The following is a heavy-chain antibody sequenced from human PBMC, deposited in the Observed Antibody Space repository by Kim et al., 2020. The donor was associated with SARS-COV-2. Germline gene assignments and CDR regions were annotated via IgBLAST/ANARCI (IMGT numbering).Heavy chain of an antibody. CDR3: ASRKGGWPFES. D-gene: IGHD6-19*01. V-gene: IGHV3-23*01. J-gene: IGHJ4*02. Sequence: TYYADSVKCRFTTSRDNSKNTLFLQMNSLGVDDTALYYCASRKGGWPFESWGQGTLVTVSP. CDR2: T.